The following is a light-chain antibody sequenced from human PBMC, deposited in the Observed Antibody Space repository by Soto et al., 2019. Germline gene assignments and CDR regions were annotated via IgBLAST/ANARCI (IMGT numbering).Light chain of an antibody. CDR1: GSNIGDNF. V-gene: IGLV1-51*01. CDR2: DNN. J-gene: IGLJ3*02. Sequence: QSVLTQPPSVSAAPGQKVTISCSGSGSNIGDNFISWFQQLPGTAPKLLIFDNNKRPSGIPDRFSGSKSGTSGTLDITGLQTGDEADYYCVTWDGRLRVVSFGRGTKLTVL. CDR3: VTWDGRLRVVS.